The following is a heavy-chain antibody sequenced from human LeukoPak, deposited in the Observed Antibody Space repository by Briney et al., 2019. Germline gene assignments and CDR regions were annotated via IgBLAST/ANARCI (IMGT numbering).Heavy chain of an antibody. D-gene: IGHD5-18*01. CDR1: GGSISSYY. J-gene: IGHJ4*02. CDR3: ARRGYSYGGFDY. CDR2: IYYSGST. Sequence: KPSETLSLTRTVSGGSISSYYWSWIRQPPGKGLEWIGYIYYSGSTNYNPSLKSRVTISVDTSKNQFSLKLSSVTAADTAVYYCARRGYSYGGFDYWGRGTLVTVSS. V-gene: IGHV4-59*08.